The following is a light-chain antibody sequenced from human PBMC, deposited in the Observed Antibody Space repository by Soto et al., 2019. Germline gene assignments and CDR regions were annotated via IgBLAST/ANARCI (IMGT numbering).Light chain of an antibody. CDR3: SSYTSSSTYV. Sequence: QSVLTQPASVSGSPGQSITISCTGTSSDVGGYNYVSWYQQHPGKAPKLMIYEVSNRPSGVSNRFSGSKSGNTASLTISGVQAEDQGDYYCSSYTSSSTYVFGTGTKLTVI. V-gene: IGLV2-14*01. CDR1: SSDVGGYNY. J-gene: IGLJ1*01. CDR2: EVS.